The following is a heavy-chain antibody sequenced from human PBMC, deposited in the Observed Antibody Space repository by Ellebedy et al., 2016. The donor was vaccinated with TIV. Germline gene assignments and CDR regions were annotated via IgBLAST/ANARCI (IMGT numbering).Heavy chain of an antibody. CDR2: IDYSWST. J-gene: IGHJ2*01. V-gene: IGHV4-59*01. CDR1: GDSIRTYY. D-gene: IGHD6-19*01. Sequence: SETLSLXXSVSGDSIRTYYWSWIRQPPGKGLEWIGYIDYSWSTNYNPSLKSRVTISVDTSKNQFSLKLSSVTAADTAVYYCARGGSGWLGDWYFDLWGRGTLVTVSS. CDR3: ARGGSGWLGDWYFDL.